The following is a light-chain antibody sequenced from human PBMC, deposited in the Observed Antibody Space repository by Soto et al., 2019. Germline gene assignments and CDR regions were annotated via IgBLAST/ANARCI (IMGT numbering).Light chain of an antibody. Sequence: TQSPSTLSASVGDRHTLSCRASQSFRGLLAWYQQKPGQAPRLLIYDAYNRATGIPPRFSGSGSGTDFTLTISSLEPEDSAVYYCQQRHMWPITFGQGTRLEIK. CDR1: QSFRGL. CDR3: QQRHMWPIT. CDR2: DAY. V-gene: IGKV3-11*01. J-gene: IGKJ5*01.